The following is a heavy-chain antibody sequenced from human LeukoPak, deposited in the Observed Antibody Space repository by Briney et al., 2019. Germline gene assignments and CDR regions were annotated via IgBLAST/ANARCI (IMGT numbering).Heavy chain of an antibody. CDR2: ISSGGINT. Sequence: GGSLSLSCAGSGFTFSDYYLTWIRQAAGGGRGWVSYISSGGINTYHAASVKGRFTISRDNAKKSLYLQMNSLRGEDTAVYYCARDADTAMVTGRFDKWGQGTLVNVSS. J-gene: IGHJ4*02. CDR1: GFTFSDYY. CDR3: ARDADTAMVTGRFDK. V-gene: IGHV3-11*04. D-gene: IGHD5-18*01.